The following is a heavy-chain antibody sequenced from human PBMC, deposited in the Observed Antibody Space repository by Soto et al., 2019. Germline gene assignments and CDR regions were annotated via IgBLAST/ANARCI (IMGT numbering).Heavy chain of an antibody. Sequence: SETVALTCTVSGASINSSAWWSWVRRAPGRGLEWIGDIYRGGNTNYNPSLKSRLIVSIDKSKNQFSLNLSSVTAADTAVYYCARLGRYGEYAGVDFWGQGTLVTVSS. V-gene: IGHV4-4*02. CDR2: IYRGGNT. J-gene: IGHJ4*02. D-gene: IGHD4-17*01. CDR3: ARLGRYGEYAGVDF. CDR1: GASINSSAW.